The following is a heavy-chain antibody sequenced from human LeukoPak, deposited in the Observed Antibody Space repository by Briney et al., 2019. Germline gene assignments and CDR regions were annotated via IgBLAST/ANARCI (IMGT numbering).Heavy chain of an antibody. CDR3: ARAXLRALRYFDWYLIRDAFDI. Sequence: ASVKVSCKASGYTFTGYYMHWVRQAPGQGLEWMGWINPNSGGTNYAQKFQGRVTMTRDTSISTAYMELSRLRSDDTAVYYCARAXLRALRYFDWYLIRDAFDIWGQGAMVTVSS. CDR1: GYTFTGYY. J-gene: IGHJ3*02. CDR2: INPNSGGT. V-gene: IGHV1-2*02. D-gene: IGHD3-9*01.